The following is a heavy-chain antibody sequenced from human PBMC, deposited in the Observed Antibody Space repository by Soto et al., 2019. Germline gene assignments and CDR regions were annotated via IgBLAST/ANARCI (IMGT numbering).Heavy chain of an antibody. J-gene: IGHJ6*02. CDR2: FSGSGGNI. D-gene: IGHD1-26*01. V-gene: IGHV3-23*01. CDR3: AKDPPWTVGPLAMDV. Sequence: EVQLLESGGGLVQPGGSLRLSCVASGFAFSTHAMSWVRQAPGKGLEWVSTFSGSGGNIYYAESVKGRLTISRDDSKNTLYLQMDSLRVEDTAVYYCAKDPPWTVGPLAMDVWGQGTTVTVSS. CDR1: GFAFSTHA.